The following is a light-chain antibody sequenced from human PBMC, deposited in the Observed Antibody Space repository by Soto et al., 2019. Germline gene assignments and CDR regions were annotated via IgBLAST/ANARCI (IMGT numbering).Light chain of an antibody. J-gene: IGLJ1*01. V-gene: IGLV2-8*01. Sequence: QSVLTQPPSASGSAGQSVTISCTGTSTDVGGYNYVSWYQQHPGKAPKLMIYEVSKRPSGVPDRFSGSKSGNTASLTVSGLQAEDEADYYCSSYAGNNIHYVFXTGTKVTVL. CDR2: EVS. CDR1: STDVGGYNY. CDR3: SSYAGNNIHYV.